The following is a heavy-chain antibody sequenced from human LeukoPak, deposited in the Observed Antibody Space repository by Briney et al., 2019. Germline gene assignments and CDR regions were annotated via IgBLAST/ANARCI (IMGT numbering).Heavy chain of an antibody. D-gene: IGHD3-22*01. CDR1: GGSISSAGYY. CDR2: IYHSGST. J-gene: IGHJ1*01. V-gene: IGHV4-30-2*01. CDR3: ARRNYYDSTKYFQY. Sequence: PSQTLSLTCTVSGGSISSAGYYWSWIRQPPGKGLEWIGYIYHSGSTYYNPSLKSRVTISVDKSKNQSSLKLNSVTAADTAVYYCARRNYYDSTKYFQYWGQGTLVTVSS.